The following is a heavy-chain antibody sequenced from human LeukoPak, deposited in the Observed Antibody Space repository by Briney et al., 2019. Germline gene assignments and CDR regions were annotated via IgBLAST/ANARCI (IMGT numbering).Heavy chain of an antibody. J-gene: IGHJ4*02. CDR1: GFTFSNYV. CDR3: AKYGSGSYYTAFDY. D-gene: IGHD3-10*01. V-gene: IGHV3-23*01. CDR2: ISGSGGST. Sequence: VGSLRLSCAASGFTFSNYVMSWVRQAPGKGLEWVSAISGSGGSTYNADSVKGRFTISRDNSKNTLYLQMNSLRPEDTALYYCAKYGSGSYYTAFDYWGQGTLVTVSS.